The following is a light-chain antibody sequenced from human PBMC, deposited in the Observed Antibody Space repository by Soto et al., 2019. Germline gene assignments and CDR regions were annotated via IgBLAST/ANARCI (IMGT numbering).Light chain of an antibody. Sequence: QSALTQPASVSGSPGQSITMSCTGTSSDVGGYNYVSWYQQHPGKAPKLMIYEVSNRPSGVSNRFSGSKSGNTASLTISGLQAEDEADYYCSSYTSSRTLLFGGGTKLTVL. CDR2: EVS. V-gene: IGLV2-14*01. J-gene: IGLJ2*01. CDR3: SSYTSSRTLL. CDR1: SSDVGGYNY.